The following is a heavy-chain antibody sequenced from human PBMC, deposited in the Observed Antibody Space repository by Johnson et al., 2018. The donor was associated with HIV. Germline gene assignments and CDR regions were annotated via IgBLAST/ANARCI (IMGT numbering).Heavy chain of an antibody. D-gene: IGHD2-2*01. J-gene: IGHJ3*02. CDR1: GFTFSSYA. CDR3: ARAGIVVLPAGAFDI. Sequence: QVQLVESGGGVVQPGRSLRLSCAASGFTFSSYAMHWVRQAPGKGLEWVAVISYDGSNKYYADSVKGRFTISRDISKNTVFLQMNSLRAQDTAVYYCARAGIVVLPAGAFDIWGQGTMVSVSS. CDR2: ISYDGSNK. V-gene: IGHV3-30*14.